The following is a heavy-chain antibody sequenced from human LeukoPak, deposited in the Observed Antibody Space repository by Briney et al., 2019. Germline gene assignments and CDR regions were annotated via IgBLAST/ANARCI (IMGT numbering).Heavy chain of an antibody. CDR1: GVSFSSSW. V-gene: IGHV3-7*03. CDR3: ARDGGWNRFDY. CDR2: IKEDGSQK. J-gene: IGHJ4*02. Sequence: PSGGSLRLSCAAAGVSFSSSWMTWVRQAPGKGLEWVANIKEDGSQKNYVGSVKGRFTISRDNAKNSLYLQMNSPRVEDTAVYYCARDGGWNRFDYWGQGTLVTVSS. D-gene: IGHD1-1*01.